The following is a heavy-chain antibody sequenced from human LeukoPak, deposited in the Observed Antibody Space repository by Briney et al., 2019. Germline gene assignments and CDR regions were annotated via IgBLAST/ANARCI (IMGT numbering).Heavy chain of an antibody. Sequence: PSETLSLTCTVSGGSMSPYHWGWIRQPPGKGLEWTGYIYYSGSTYYNPSLKSRVTISVDTSKNQFSLKLSSVTAADTAVYYCARGGSYSGYDDPSWFDPWGQGTLVTVSS. CDR3: ARGGSYSGYDDPSWFDP. V-gene: IGHV4-59*12. D-gene: IGHD5-12*01. CDR1: GGSMSPYH. J-gene: IGHJ5*02. CDR2: IYYSGST.